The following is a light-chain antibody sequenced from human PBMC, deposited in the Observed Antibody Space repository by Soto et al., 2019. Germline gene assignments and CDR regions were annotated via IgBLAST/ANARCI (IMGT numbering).Light chain of an antibody. CDR1: HTISSSY. CDR3: QQYVTSSPRT. J-gene: IGKJ1*01. V-gene: IGKV3-20*01. CDR2: GIS. Sequence: EIVLTQSPGTLSLSPGERATLSCRASHTISSSYLAWYQQKPGQAPRLLMYGISRRATGIPDRFSGSGSGTDFTLTITSLEHEAFEVYYCQQYVTSSPRTFGQGTKVDIK.